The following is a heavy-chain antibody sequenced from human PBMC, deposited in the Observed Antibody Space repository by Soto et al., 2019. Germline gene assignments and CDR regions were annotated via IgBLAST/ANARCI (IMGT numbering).Heavy chain of an antibody. D-gene: IGHD1-26*01. J-gene: IGHJ6*02. V-gene: IGHV1-2*04. CDR3: ARATNSNYYGMDV. Sequence: ASVKVSCKASGYTFTGYYMHWVRQAPGQGLEWMGWINPNSGGTNYAQKFQGWVTMTRDTSISTAYMELSRLRSDDTAVYYCARATNSNYYGMDVWGQGTTVTVSS. CDR2: INPNSGGT. CDR1: GYTFTGYY.